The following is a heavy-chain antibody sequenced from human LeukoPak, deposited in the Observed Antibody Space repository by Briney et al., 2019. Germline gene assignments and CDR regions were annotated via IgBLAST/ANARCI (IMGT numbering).Heavy chain of an antibody. CDR3: ARVFDCSGGSCYRYWYFDL. J-gene: IGHJ2*01. D-gene: IGHD2-15*01. CDR1: GGSFSGYY. V-gene: IGHV4-34*01. Sequence: SETLSLTCAVYGGSFSGYYWSWIRQPPGKGLEWIWEINHSGSTNYNPSLKSRVTISVDTSKNQFSLKLSSVTAADTAVYYCARVFDCSGGSCYRYWYFDLWGRGTLVTVSS. CDR2: INHSGST.